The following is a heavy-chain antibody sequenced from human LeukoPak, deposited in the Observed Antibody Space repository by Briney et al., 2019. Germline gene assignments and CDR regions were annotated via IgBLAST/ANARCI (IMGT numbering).Heavy chain of an antibody. J-gene: IGHJ4*02. V-gene: IGHV1-46*01. D-gene: IGHD3-10*01. CDR1: GYTFISYY. CDR2: INTSGGGT. CDR3: ARDQYRSSYGSRIFDY. Sequence: ASVKVSCKASGYTFISYYMHWVRQAPGQGLEWMGIINTSGGGTTYAQKFQGRVTMTRDTSTSTVYMELSSLRFEDTAVYYCARDQYRSSYGSRIFDYWGQGTLVTVSS.